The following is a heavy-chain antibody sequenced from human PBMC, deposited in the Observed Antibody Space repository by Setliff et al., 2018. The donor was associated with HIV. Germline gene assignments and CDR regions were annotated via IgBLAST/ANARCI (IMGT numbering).Heavy chain of an antibody. V-gene: IGHV4-4*09. Sequence: PSETLSLTCTVSGGSINSYYWSWIRQPPGKGLEWIGYIYATGSTNYNPSLKGRVTVSVDTAKNQFSLKLSSVTAADTAVYYCASPASGGSSGQYHYWGQGTLVTAPQ. CDR3: ASPASGGSSGQYHY. J-gene: IGHJ4*02. D-gene: IGHD6-19*01. CDR1: GGSINSYY. CDR2: IYATGST.